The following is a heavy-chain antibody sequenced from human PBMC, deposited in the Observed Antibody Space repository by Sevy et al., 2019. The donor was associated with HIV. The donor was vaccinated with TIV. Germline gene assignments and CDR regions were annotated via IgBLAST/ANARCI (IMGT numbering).Heavy chain of an antibody. D-gene: IGHD2-21*02. Sequence: GGSLRLSCAASGFTFSSYALHWVRQAPGKGLEWVAVISYDDGSNRNYADSVKGRFTISRDNSKNTVYLQMNSLRPEDTAVYYCARDSGYCGGDCYGPGGHWGQGTLVTVSS. J-gene: IGHJ4*02. CDR1: GFTFSSYA. V-gene: IGHV3-30-3*01. CDR3: ARDSGYCGGDCYGPGGH. CDR2: ISYDDGSNR.